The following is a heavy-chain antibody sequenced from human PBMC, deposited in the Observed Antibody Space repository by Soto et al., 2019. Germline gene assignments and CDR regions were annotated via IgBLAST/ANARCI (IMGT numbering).Heavy chain of an antibody. CDR2: IYYSGST. J-gene: IGHJ4*02. CDR3: ARVRGYSYKYFDY. V-gene: IGHV4-59*11. Sequence: SETLSLTCAVYGGPFRGHYWSWIRQPPGKGLEWIGYIYYSGSTNYNPSLKSRVTISVDTSKNQFSLKLSSVTAADTAVYYCARVRGYSYKYFDYWGQGTLVTVSS. CDR1: GGPFRGHY. D-gene: IGHD5-18*01.